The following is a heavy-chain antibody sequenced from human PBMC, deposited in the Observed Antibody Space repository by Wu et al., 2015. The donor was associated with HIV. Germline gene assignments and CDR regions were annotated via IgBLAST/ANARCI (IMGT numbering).Heavy chain of an antibody. V-gene: IGHV1-46*01. CDR3: ARASYDSSVDPDAFDI. CDR2: INPSGGST. Sequence: QVQLVQSGAEVKKPGASVKVSCKASGYTFTSYYMHWVRQAPGQGLEWMGIINPSGGSTSYAQKFQGRVTMTRDTSTSTVYMELSSLRSEDTAVYYCARASYDSSVDPDAFDIWGQGTMVTVSS. J-gene: IGHJ3*02. CDR1: GYTFTSYY. D-gene: IGHD3-22*01.